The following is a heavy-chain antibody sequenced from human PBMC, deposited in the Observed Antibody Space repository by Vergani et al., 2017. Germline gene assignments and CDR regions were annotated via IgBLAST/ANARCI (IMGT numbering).Heavy chain of an antibody. J-gene: IGHJ4*02. V-gene: IGHV3-49*03. CDR3: TRGKTVTTYYFDY. D-gene: IGHD4-17*01. CDR2: IRSKAYGGTT. Sequence: VQLVESGGGLVQPGRSLRLSCTASGFTFGDYAMSWFRQAPGKGLEWVGFIRSKAYGGTTEYAASVKGRFTISRDDSKSIAYLQMNSLKTEDTAVYYCTRGKTVTTYYFDYWGQGTLVTVSS. CDR1: GFTFGDYA.